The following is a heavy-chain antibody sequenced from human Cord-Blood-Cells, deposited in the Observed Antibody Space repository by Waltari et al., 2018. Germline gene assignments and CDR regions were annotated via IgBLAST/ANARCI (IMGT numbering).Heavy chain of an antibody. CDR3: ARGEGDQPYDAFDI. J-gene: IGHJ3*02. CDR1: GSTFTGYY. Sequence: QVQLVQSGAEAKKPGASVKVSCKASGSTFTGYYLHWVRQAPGQGLEWMGWINPNSGGTNYAQKFQGWVTMTRDTSISTAYMELSRLRSDDTAVYYCARGEGDQPYDAFDIWGQGTMVTVSS. D-gene: IGHD3-16*01. V-gene: IGHV1-2*04. CDR2: INPNSGGT.